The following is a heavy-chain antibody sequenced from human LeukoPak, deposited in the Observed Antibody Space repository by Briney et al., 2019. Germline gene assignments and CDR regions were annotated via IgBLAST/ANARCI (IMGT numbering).Heavy chain of an antibody. V-gene: IGHV3-53*01. CDR2: IYSDNT. CDR3: ARRAGAYSHPYDY. D-gene: IGHD4/OR15-4a*01. Sequence: PGGSLRLSCAVSGFTFSGHWMFWVRQAPGKGLEWVSFIYSDNTHYSDSVKGRFTISRDNSKNTLYLQMNSLRAEDTAVYYCARRAGAYSHPYDYWGQGTLVTVSS. CDR1: GFTFSGHW. J-gene: IGHJ4*02.